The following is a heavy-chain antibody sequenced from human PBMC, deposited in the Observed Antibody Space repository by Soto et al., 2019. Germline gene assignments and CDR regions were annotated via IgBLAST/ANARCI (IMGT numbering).Heavy chain of an antibody. CDR3: AKYGSGSYYAS. CDR2: ITGSGAST. V-gene: IGHV3-23*01. D-gene: IGHD3-10*01. CDR1: GFTFSSYA. Sequence: EVQLLESGGGFVQPGGSLRLSCAASGFTFSSYAMSWVRQAPGKGLEWVSAITGSGASTHYADSVKGRFTISRDNSKNTLFLQMNSLRAEDTAVYYCAKYGSGSYYASWGQGTLVTVSS. J-gene: IGHJ4*02.